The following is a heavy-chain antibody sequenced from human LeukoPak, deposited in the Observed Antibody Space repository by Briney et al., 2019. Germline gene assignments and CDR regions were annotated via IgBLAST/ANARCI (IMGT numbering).Heavy chain of an antibody. Sequence: ASVKVSCKASGYTFTGYYMHWVRQAPGQGLEWMGWINPNSGGTNYAQKFQGRVTMTRDTSISTAYMELSRLRSDDTAVYYCAADLRFLELDGFDIWGQGTMVTVSS. J-gene: IGHJ3*02. V-gene: IGHV1-2*02. CDR1: GYTFTGYY. CDR3: AADLRFLELDGFDI. CDR2: INPNSGGT. D-gene: IGHD3-3*01.